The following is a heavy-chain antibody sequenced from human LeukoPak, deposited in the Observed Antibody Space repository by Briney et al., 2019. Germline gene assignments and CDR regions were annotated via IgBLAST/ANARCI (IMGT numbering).Heavy chain of an antibody. J-gene: IGHJ6*03. V-gene: IGHV1-2*02. Sequence: GASVKVSCKASGYTFTGYYMHWVRQAPGQGLEWMGWINPNSGGTNYAQKFQGRVTMTRDTSISTAYMELSRLRSDDTAVYYCARAATTKRDYYYYYRDVWGKGTTVTVSS. CDR3: ARAATTKRDYYYYYRDV. CDR2: INPNSGGT. CDR1: GYTFTGYY. D-gene: IGHD4-11*01.